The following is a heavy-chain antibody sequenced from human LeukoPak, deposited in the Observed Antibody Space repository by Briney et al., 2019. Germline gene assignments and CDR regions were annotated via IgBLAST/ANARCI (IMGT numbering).Heavy chain of an antibody. D-gene: IGHD1-26*01. J-gene: IGHJ4*02. CDR1: GGTFISYA. V-gene: IGHV1-69*05. CDR2: IIPIFGTA. CDR3: ARDMGAMPVDY. Sequence: ASVKVSCKASGGTFISYAISWVRQAPGQGLEWMGRIIPIFGTANYAQKFQGRVTITTDESTSTAYMELSSLRSEDTAVYYCARDMGAMPVDYWGQGTLVTVSS.